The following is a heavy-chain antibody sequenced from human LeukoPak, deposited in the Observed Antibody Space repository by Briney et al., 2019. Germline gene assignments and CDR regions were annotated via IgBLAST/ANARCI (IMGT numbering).Heavy chain of an antibody. CDR3: ARGKRRGYSYGIEYFQH. CDR1: GGSFSGYY. CDR2: INHSGST. J-gene: IGHJ1*01. V-gene: IGHV4-34*01. D-gene: IGHD5-18*01. Sequence: KPSETLSLTCAVYGGSFSGYYWSWIRQPPGKGLEWIGEINHSGSTNYNPSLKSRVTISVDTSKNQFSLKLSSVTAADTAVYYCARGKRRGYSYGIEYFQHWGQGTLVTVSS.